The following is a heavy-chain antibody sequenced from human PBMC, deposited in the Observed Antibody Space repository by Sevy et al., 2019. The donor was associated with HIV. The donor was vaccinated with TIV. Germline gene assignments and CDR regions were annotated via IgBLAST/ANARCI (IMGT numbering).Heavy chain of an antibody. CDR1: GFTFSSYG. Sequence: GGSLRFSCAASGFTFSSYGMHWVRQAPGKGLEWVAVIWYDGSNKYYADSVKGRFTISRDNSKNTLYLQMNSLRAEDTAVYYCARDSITIFGVVSEYFDYWGQGTLVTVSS. V-gene: IGHV3-33*01. D-gene: IGHD3-3*01. CDR2: IWYDGSNK. J-gene: IGHJ4*02. CDR3: ARDSITIFGVVSEYFDY.